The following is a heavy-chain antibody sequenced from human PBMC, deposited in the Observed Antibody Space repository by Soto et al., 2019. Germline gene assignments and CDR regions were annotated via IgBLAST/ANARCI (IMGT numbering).Heavy chain of an antibody. CDR3: ARQSYYYYGMDV. J-gene: IGHJ6*02. CDR2: IYPGDSDT. V-gene: IGHV5-51*01. Sequence: DPLTNSCQASGYRFTSYWICGVRQMPGKGLEWMGIIYPGDSDTRYSPSFQGQVTISADKSISTAYLQWSSLKASDTAMYYCARQSYYYYGMDVWGQGTTVTVSS. CDR1: GYRFTSYW.